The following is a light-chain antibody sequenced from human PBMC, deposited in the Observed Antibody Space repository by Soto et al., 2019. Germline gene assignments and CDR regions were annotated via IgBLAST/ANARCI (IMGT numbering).Light chain of an antibody. V-gene: IGKV3-20*01. CDR2: RAS. Sequence: EIVLTQSPDTLSLSPGERATLSCRASQSVSSALLAWYQQKPGQAPRLLIYRASTRATGVPDRFTGRGSGTGFTLTIRRLEPEDFAVYYCQQYDNWPYTFGQGTKLEIK. CDR3: QQYDNWPYT. CDR1: QSVSSAL. J-gene: IGKJ2*01.